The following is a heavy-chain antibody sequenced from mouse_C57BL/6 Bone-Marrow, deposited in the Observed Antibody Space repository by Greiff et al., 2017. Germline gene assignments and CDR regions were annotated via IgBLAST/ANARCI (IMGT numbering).Heavy chain of an antibody. CDR3: AGFAY. CDR1: GFTFSSYV. J-gene: IGHJ3*01. V-gene: IGHV5-4*03. CDR2: ISDGGSYT. Sequence: EVKLMESGGGLVKPGGSLKLSCAASGFTFSSYVMSWVRQTPEKRLEWVATISDGGSYTYYPDNVKGRFTISRDNAKNNLYLQMSHLKSEDTAMYYCAGFAYWGQGTLVTVSA.